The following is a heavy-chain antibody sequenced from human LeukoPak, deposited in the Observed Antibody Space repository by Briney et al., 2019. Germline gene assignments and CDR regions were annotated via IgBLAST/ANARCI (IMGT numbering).Heavy chain of an antibody. CDR2: INHSGST. D-gene: IGHD1-26*01. J-gene: IGHJ4*02. CDR1: GGSFSGYY. Sequence: PSETLSLTCAVYGGSFSGYYWSWIRQPPGKGLEWIGEINHSGSTNYNPSLKSRVTISVDTSKNQFSLKLSSVTAADTAVYYCARGSSQYSGSYPAKWAYVSYYFDYWGQGTLVTVSS. V-gene: IGHV4-34*01. CDR3: ARGSSQYSGSYPAKWAYVSYYFDY.